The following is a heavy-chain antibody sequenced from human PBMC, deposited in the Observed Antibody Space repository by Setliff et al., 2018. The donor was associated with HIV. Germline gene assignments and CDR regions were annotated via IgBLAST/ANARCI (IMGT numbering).Heavy chain of an antibody. CDR3: ARGGSGYYDFWSGSSAFEY. CDR1: GGTFSSYA. CDR2: IIPMFGTA. D-gene: IGHD3-3*01. J-gene: IGHJ4*02. Sequence: SVKVSCKASGGTFSSYAINWVRQAPGQGLEWMGGIIPMFGTAHYAQKFQGRVTITADESTTTAYMELSSLRSEDTAVFYCARGGSGYYDFWSGSSAFEYWGQRTLVTVS. V-gene: IGHV1-69*13.